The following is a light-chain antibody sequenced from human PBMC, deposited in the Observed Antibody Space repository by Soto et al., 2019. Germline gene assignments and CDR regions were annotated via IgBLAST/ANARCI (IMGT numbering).Light chain of an antibody. CDR2: KAS. V-gene: IGKV1-5*03. CDR3: QQYNSYPT. J-gene: IGKJ1*01. Sequence: DIQMTQSPSTLSASVGDRVTITCRASQSISSWLAWYQQKPGKAPKLLIYKASSLESGVPSRFSGCGSGTDFTLTISSLQPDDFATYYCQQYNSYPTFGQGTKVEIK. CDR1: QSISSW.